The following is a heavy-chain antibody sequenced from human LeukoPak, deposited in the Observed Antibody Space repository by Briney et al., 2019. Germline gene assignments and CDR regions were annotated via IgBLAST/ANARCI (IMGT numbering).Heavy chain of an antibody. CDR3: ARDSSGWYSY. J-gene: IGHJ4*02. V-gene: IGHV1-18*01. D-gene: IGHD6-19*01. CDR2: ISTYNGNT. Sequence: ASVKVSCKGSGYTFSSYGISWVRQAPGQGLEWMGWISTYNGNTNYAQKLQGRVTMTTDTSTSTAYMELRSLRSDDTAVYYCARDSSGWYSYWGQGTLVTVSS. CDR1: GYTFSSYG.